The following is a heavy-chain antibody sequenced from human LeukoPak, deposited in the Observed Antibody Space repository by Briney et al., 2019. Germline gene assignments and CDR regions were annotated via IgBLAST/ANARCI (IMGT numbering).Heavy chain of an antibody. CDR2: IIPIFGTA. Sequence: ASVKVSCKASGYTFTSYGISWVRQAPGQGLEWMGGIIPIFGTANYAQKFQGRVTITADESTSTAYMELSSLRSEDTAVYYCARGDSSGWSPEYFQHWGQGTLVTVSS. D-gene: IGHD6-19*01. CDR1: GYTFTSYG. CDR3: ARGDSSGWSPEYFQH. J-gene: IGHJ1*01. V-gene: IGHV1-69*13.